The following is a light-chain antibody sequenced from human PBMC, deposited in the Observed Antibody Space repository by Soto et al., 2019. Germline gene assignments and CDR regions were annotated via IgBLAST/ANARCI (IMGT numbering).Light chain of an antibody. CDR2: HAS. CDR3: QQYDNFPPVT. J-gene: IGKJ5*01. Sequence: DIQMTQSPSSLSASVGDRVTITCQASRDISNYLNWYQQKPGKAPKLLIYHASNLETGVPSRFSGSGSGTDFTFTISDLQPEDIATYYCQQYDNFPPVTFGQGTRLEIK. CDR1: RDISNY. V-gene: IGKV1-33*01.